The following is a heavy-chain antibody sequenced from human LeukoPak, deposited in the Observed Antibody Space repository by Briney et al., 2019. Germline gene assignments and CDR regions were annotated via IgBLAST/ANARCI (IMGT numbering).Heavy chain of an antibody. CDR2: IYLRDFHI. Sequence: GESPKISCKASEYIFSTHWIGWVRQMPGKGLEWMGIIYLRDFHIKYSPSFQGQVTISADKSISTAYLQWSSLKTSDTAMYYCVRRASYYDGLDYWGQGTLVTVSS. CDR1: EYIFSTHW. J-gene: IGHJ4*02. V-gene: IGHV5-51*01. CDR3: VRRASYYDGLDY. D-gene: IGHD3-22*01.